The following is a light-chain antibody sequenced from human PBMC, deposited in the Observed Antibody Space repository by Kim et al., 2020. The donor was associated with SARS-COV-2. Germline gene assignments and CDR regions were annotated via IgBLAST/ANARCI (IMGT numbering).Light chain of an antibody. V-gene: IGLV2-14*03. J-gene: IGLJ3*02. Sequence: QSALTQPASVSGSPGQSITISCTGTSSDVGGYNYVSWYQQHPGKAPKLMIYDVSNRPSGVSNRFPGSKSGNTASLTISGLQAEDEADYYCSSYTSSSRWVFGGGTQLTVL. CDR2: DVS. CDR1: SSDVGGYNY. CDR3: SSYTSSSRWV.